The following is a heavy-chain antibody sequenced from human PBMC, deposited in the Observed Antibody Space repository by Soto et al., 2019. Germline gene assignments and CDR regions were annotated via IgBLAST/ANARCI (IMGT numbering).Heavy chain of an antibody. CDR1: GYPISNVYY. Sequence: SETLSLTCAVSGYPISNVYYWGWIWQPPGKGLEWIGSVHHTGSPYYNPSLKSRVTISLDTSKNQFSLKLNSVTASDTAVYYCARYSDASGFAAFDIWGQGTMVTVSS. V-gene: IGHV4-38-2*01. D-gene: IGHD3-22*01. J-gene: IGHJ3*02. CDR3: ARYSDASGFAAFDI. CDR2: VHHTGSP.